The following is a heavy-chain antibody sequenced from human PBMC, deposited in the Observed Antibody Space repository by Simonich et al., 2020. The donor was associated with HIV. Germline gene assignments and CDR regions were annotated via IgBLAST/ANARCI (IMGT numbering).Heavy chain of an antibody. D-gene: IGHD3-3*01. CDR1: GGSLSGYY. Sequence: QVQLQQWGAGLLKPSETLSLTCAVYGGSLSGYYWSWIRQPPGKGLEWIGEINHSGITNYNSSLNSRAPISVDKSKNQFSLKLSSVTAADTAIYYCARRDRELILYFDYWGQGNLVTVSS. CDR2: INHSGIT. J-gene: IGHJ4*02. CDR3: ARRDRELILYFDY. V-gene: IGHV4-34*01.